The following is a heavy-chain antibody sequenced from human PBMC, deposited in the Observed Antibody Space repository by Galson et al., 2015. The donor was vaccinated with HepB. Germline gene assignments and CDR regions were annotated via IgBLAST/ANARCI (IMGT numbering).Heavy chain of an antibody. D-gene: IGHD6-13*01. CDR3: TRGRMVAAGDYMDV. J-gene: IGHJ6*03. CDR2: MYSGGKT. Sequence: SLRLSCAVSGFTVNSNYMIWVRQAPGKGLEWVSVMYSGGKTYYADSVKGRFTISRDNSKNTLFLQMNSLRAEDTAVYYCTRGRMVAAGDYMDVWGKGTTVTVSS. V-gene: IGHV3-53*01. CDR1: GFTVNSNY.